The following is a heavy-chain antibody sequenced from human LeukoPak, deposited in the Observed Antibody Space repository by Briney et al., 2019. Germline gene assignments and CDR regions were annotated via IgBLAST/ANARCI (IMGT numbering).Heavy chain of an antibody. D-gene: IGHD3-22*01. CDR2: ISGSGGST. CDR3: AKDWTSSYYDSSGYYSPDAFDI. J-gene: IGHJ3*02. CDR1: GFTFSSYA. Sequence: QPGGSLRLSCAASGFTFSSYAMSWVRQAPGKGLEWVSAISGSGGSTYYADSVKGRFTISRDNSKNTLYLQMNSLRAEDTAVYYCAKDWTSSYYDSSGYYSPDAFDIWGQGTMVTVSS. V-gene: IGHV3-23*01.